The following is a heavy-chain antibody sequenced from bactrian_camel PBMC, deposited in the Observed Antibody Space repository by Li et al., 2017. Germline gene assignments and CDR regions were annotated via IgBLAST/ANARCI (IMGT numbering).Heavy chain of an antibody. CDR1: GRIRSTCG. D-gene: IGHD2*01. CDR3: ATTQNPYCSGTYCYET. V-gene: IGHV3S54*01. J-gene: IGHJ4*01. CDR2: FYLGFGHE. Sequence: HVQLVESGGGLVQPGGSLKLSCVASGRIRSTCGVGWFRQAPGKERELVATFYLGFGHEYYAESVRGRFTISQDNAKTTVYLQMNSLKSEDTALYYCATTQNPYCSGTYCYETRGQGTQVTVS.